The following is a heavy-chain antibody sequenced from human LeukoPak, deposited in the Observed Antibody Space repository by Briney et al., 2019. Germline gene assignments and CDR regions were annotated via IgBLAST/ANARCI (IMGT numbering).Heavy chain of an antibody. CDR3: ARDGDYYDSSGYLY. V-gene: IGHV1-2*06. Sequence: ASVKVSCTASGYTFTGYYMHWVRQAPGQGLEWMGRINPNSGGTNYAQKFQGRVTMTRDTSISTAYMELSRLRSDDTAVYYCARDGDYYDSSGYLYWGQGTLVTVSS. J-gene: IGHJ4*02. CDR2: INPNSGGT. CDR1: GYTFTGYY. D-gene: IGHD3-22*01.